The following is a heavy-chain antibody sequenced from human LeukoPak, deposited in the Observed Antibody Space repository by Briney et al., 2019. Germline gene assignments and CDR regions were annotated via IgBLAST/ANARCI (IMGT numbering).Heavy chain of an antibody. CDR2: IIPILGIA. CDR1: GGTFSSYT. V-gene: IGHV1-69*02. D-gene: IGHD3-3*01. J-gene: IGHJ6*03. CDR3: ARLPRYYDFWSGYYGGSYMDV. Sequence: ASVKVSCKASGGTFSSYTISWVRQAPGQGLEWMGRIIPILGIANYAQKFQGRVTITADKSTSTPYMELSSLRSEDTAVYYCARLPRYYDFWSGYYGGSYMDVWGKGTTVTVSS.